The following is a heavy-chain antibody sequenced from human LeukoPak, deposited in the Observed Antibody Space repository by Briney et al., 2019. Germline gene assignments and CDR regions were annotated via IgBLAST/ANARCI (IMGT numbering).Heavy chain of an antibody. J-gene: IGHJ3*02. CDR2: ISGSGGST. V-gene: IGHV3-23*01. D-gene: IGHD3-22*01. CDR3: ARDPWDYDSMGAFDI. CDR1: GFTFSSYA. Sequence: PGGSLRLSCAASGFTFSSYAMSWVRQAPGKVLEWVSAISGSGGSTYYAESVKGRFTISRDNAKNSLYLQMNSLRAEDTAVYYCARDPWDYDSMGAFDIWGQGTMVTVSS.